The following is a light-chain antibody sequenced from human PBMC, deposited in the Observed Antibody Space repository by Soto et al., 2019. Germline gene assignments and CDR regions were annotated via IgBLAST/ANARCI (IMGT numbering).Light chain of an antibody. CDR2: DVS. CDR1: SSDVGGYNY. Sequence: QSALTQPASVSGSPGQSITISCTGSSSDVGGYNYVSWYQQHPGKAPKLMIYDVSNRPSGVSNRFPGSKSGNTASLTISGLQAEDHANYYSSSYTSSSTLVFGGGTNLTVL. CDR3: SSYTSSSTLV. V-gene: IGLV2-14*01. J-gene: IGLJ2*01.